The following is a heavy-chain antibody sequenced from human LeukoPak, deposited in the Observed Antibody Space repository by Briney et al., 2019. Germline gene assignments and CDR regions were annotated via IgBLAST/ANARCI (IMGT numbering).Heavy chain of an antibody. CDR2: INTGNGNT. J-gene: IGHJ4*02. V-gene: IGHV1-3*03. D-gene: IGHD6-19*01. CDR3: ARAVKYRSGPLTDLLPYYFDY. Sequence: ASVKVSCKASGYTFTNYAMHWVRQAPGQRLEWMGWINTGNGNTKYSQEFQGRVTITRDTSANTAYMELSSLRSEDMAVYYCARAVKYRSGPLTDLLPYYFDYWGQGTLVTVSS. CDR1: GYTFTNYA.